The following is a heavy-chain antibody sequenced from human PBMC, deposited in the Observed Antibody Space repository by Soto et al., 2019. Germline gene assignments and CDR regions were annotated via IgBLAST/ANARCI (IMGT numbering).Heavy chain of an antibody. CDR3: AKYGGNSLDAFDI. Sequence: EVQLVESGGGLVQPGRSLRLSCAASGFTFDDYAMHWVRQAPGKGLEWVSGISWNSGSIGYVDSVKGRFTISRDNAKNSLYLQMNSLRAEDTALYYCAKYGGNSLDAFDIWGQGTMVTVSS. J-gene: IGHJ3*02. D-gene: IGHD2-21*02. CDR2: ISWNSGSI. V-gene: IGHV3-9*01. CDR1: GFTFDDYA.